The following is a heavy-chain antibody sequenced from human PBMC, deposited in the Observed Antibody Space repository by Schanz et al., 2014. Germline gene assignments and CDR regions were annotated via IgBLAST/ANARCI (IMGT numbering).Heavy chain of an antibody. CDR1: GGSISSVGFS. CDR3: ARGDMVRGVAGRWSYYGMDV. J-gene: IGHJ6*02. CDR2: IYYSGST. D-gene: IGHD3-10*01. Sequence: QVQLQESGPGLVKPSQTLTLTCGVSGGSISSVGFSWSWIRQPPGKGLEWIGYIYYSGSTNYNPSHKSRVTISVDTSKNQFSLKLSSVTAADTAVYYCARGDMVRGVAGRWSYYGMDVWGQGTTVTVSS. V-gene: IGHV4-30-4*07.